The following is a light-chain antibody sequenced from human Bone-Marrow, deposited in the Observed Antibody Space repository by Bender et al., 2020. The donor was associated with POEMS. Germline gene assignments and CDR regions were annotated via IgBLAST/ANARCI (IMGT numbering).Light chain of an antibody. CDR3: AAWDAGLSGGV. V-gene: IGLV1-44*01. Sequence: QSVLTQPPSASGTPGQRVTISCSGSNSNIGTNAVNWYQQFPGTAPKLHIYSDNQRPSGVPDRFYAFKSGTSASLAISGLQSEDGADYYCAAWDAGLSGGVFGGGTKLTVL. CDR1: NSNIGTNA. CDR2: SDN. J-gene: IGLJ3*02.